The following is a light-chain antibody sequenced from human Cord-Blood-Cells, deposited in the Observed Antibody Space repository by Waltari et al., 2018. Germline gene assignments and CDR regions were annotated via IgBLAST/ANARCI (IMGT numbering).Light chain of an antibody. V-gene: IGLV2-14*01. Sequence: QSALTQPASVSGSPGQSITISCTGTSSDVGGYNYVSWYQQPPGKAPKLMIYDVSNRPSGVSNRFSGSKSGNTASLTISGLQAEDEADYYCSSYTSSSTYVFGTGTKATVL. CDR3: SSYTSSSTYV. CDR2: DVS. J-gene: IGLJ1*01. CDR1: SSDVGGYNY.